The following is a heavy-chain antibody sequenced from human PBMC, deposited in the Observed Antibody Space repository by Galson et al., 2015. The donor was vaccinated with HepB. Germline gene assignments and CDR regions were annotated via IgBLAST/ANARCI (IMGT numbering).Heavy chain of an antibody. CDR2: IIPILGTT. D-gene: IGHD1-20*01. CDR1: GGTFSSYS. J-gene: IGHJ4*02. V-gene: IGHV1-69*08. CDR3: ARVGGAYNWNDEDY. Sequence: SVKVSCKASGGTFSSYSASWVRQAPGQGLEWMGRIIPILGTTNYAQKFQGRVTITADRSTSTVYMGLSGLRSEDTAVYYCARVGGAYNWNDEDYWGQGTLVTVSS.